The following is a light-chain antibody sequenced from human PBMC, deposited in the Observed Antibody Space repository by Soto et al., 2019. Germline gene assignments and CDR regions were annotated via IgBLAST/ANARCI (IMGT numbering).Light chain of an antibody. CDR2: DAS. J-gene: IGKJ5*01. V-gene: IGKV3-11*01. CDR3: QQRSNRPPIT. CDR1: QSVSSY. Sequence: EIVLTQSPATLSLSPGERATLSCRASQSVSSYLAWYQQKPGQAPRLLIYDASNRATGIPARFSGSGSGTDFTLTISSPEPEDFAVYYCQQRSNRPPITFGQGTRLENK.